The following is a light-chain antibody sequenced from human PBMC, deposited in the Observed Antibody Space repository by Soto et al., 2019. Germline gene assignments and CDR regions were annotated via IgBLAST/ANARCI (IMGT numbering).Light chain of an antibody. CDR1: RSNIGRNS. CDR2: GSN. V-gene: IGLV1-44*01. J-gene: IGLJ3*02. CDR3: SVWDDGLDAWM. Sequence: QSVLTQSPSASGTPGQRVTMSCSGSRSNIGRNSVSWYQQLPGTVPKLLIYGSNARPLGVPDRFSGSKSGTSASLAISRLQSEYEAHYYCSVWDDGLDAWMFGGGTKLTVL.